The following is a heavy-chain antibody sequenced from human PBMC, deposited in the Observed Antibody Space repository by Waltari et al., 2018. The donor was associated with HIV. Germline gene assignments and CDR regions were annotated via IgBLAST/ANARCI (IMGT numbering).Heavy chain of an antibody. Sequence: QVQLQESGPGLVKPSETLSLTCIVSGGSVSSGSYYWSWIRQPPGKGLEWIGYIYYSGSTNYNPSLKRRVTISVDTSKNQFSLKLSSVTAADTAVYYCARTSPTVIYFQHWGQGTLVIVSS. CDR1: GGSVSSGSYY. CDR2: IYYSGST. V-gene: IGHV4-61*01. J-gene: IGHJ1*01. D-gene: IGHD4-4*01. CDR3: ARTSPTVIYFQH.